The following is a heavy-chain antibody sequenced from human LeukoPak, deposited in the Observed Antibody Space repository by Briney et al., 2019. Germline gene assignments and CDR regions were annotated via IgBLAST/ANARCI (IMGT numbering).Heavy chain of an antibody. Sequence: SETLSLTCTVSSGSISTSNYYWGWVRQPPGKALEWIGNIFYSGSTYYSPSLKSRVTISVDTSKNQFSLKLSSVTAADTAVYFCASGNYYDSSGRFDYWGQGTLVTVSS. V-gene: IGHV4-39*07. CDR3: ASGNYYDSSGRFDY. CDR2: IFYSGST. CDR1: SGSISTSNYY. J-gene: IGHJ4*02. D-gene: IGHD3-22*01.